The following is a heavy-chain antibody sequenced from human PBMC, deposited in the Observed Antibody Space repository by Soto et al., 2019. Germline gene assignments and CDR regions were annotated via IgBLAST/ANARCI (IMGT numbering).Heavy chain of an antibody. CDR1: GFTFSSYG. CDR3: AKGGRRNWFDP. J-gene: IGHJ5*02. CDR2: ISYDGSNK. D-gene: IGHD2-15*01. V-gene: IGHV3-30*18. Sequence: GGSLRLSCAASGFTFSSYGMHWVRQAPGKGLEWVAVISYDGSNKYYADSVKGRFTISRDNSKNTLYLQMNSLRAEDTAVYYCAKGGRRNWFDPWGQGTLVTVSS.